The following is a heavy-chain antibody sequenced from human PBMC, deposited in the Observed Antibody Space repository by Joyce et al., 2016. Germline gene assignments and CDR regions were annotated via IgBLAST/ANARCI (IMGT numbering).Heavy chain of an antibody. V-gene: IGHV1-69*12. CDR2: IIPVFGTA. CDR1: GGTFSTYA. D-gene: IGHD6-13*01. CDR3: ARDAIGGVERPNEFFDH. Sequence: QVQLVQSGAEVRKPGSSVKVSCTASGGTFSTYAIPWVRQAPGQRLEWVGGIIPVFGTANYPQKFQGRVKITADEPTTTAYMELRSLRSEDTAVYYCARDAIGGVERPNEFFDHWGQGTLVTVSP. J-gene: IGHJ4*02.